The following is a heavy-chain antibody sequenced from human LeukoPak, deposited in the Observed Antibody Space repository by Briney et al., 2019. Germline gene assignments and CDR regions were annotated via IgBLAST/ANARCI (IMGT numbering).Heavy chain of an antibody. Sequence: PGGSLRLSCAASGFTFNSYDMHWVRQAPGKGLEWVAFIRYDGSNKYYADSVKGRFTISRDNSKNTLYLQMNSLRPEDTAVYYCAKGRYYGSGSYTPYYFDYWGQGTLVTVSS. J-gene: IGHJ4*02. CDR1: GFTFNSYD. V-gene: IGHV3-30*02. CDR2: IRYDGSNK. CDR3: AKGRYYGSGSYTPYYFDY. D-gene: IGHD3-10*01.